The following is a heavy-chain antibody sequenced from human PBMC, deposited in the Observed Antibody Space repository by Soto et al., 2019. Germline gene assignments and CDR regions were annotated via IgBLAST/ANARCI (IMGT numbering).Heavy chain of an antibody. V-gene: IGHV4-4*07. CDR2: IYTSGST. CDR3: ERDIRIAVAGGGSFDY. J-gene: IGHJ4*02. Sequence: SETLSLTCTVSGGSISSYYWSWIRQPAGKGLEWIGRIYTSGSTNYNPSLKSRVTMSVDTSKNQFSLKLSSVTAADTAVYYCERDIRIAVAGGGSFDYWGQGTRVTVSS. D-gene: IGHD6-19*01. CDR1: GGSISSYY.